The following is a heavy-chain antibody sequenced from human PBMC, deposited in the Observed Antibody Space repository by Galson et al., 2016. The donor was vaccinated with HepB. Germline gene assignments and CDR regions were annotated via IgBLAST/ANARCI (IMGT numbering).Heavy chain of an antibody. CDR2: ISGSVGTT. D-gene: IGHD2-21*02. CDR1: GFTFNTYA. Sequence: LRHSCAASGFTFNTYAMSWVRQDPGKGLQWVSAISGSVGTTSIEEHVKGQFTLSRDNSKNTLYLKMNSLRAEDTAVYYCAKDAPSGRVVTGPGDSWGQGTRVSVSS. J-gene: IGHJ4*03. V-gene: IGHV3-23*01. CDR3: AKDAPSGRVVTGPGDS.